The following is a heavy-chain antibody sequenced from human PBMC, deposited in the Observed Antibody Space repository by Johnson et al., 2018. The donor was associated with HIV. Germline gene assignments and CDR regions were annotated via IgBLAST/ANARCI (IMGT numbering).Heavy chain of an antibody. D-gene: IGHD3-3*01. Sequence: VRLVESGGGLVQPGGSLRLSCAASGFTVSSNYMSWVRQAPGKGLEWVSVIYSGGSTYYADSVKGRFTISRDNSKNTLYLQMNSLRPEDTAVYYCARVLITIFGVEAFDIWGQGTMVTVSS. CDR1: GFTVSSNY. CDR3: ARVLITIFGVEAFDI. J-gene: IGHJ3*02. V-gene: IGHV3-66*02. CDR2: IYSGGST.